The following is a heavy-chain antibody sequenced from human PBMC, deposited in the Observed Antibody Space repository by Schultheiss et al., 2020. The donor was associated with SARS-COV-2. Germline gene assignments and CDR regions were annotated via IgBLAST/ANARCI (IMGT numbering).Heavy chain of an antibody. CDR1: GGSFSGYYW. V-gene: IGHV2-26*01. CDR2: IFSNDEK. CDR3: ARMGHATILNGNWFDP. Sequence: TLSLTCAVYGGSFSGYYWSWIRQPPGKALEWLAHIFSNDEKSYSTSLKSRLTISKDTSKSQVVLTMTNMDPVDTATYYCARMGHATILNGNWFDPWGQGTLVTVSS. J-gene: IGHJ5*02. D-gene: IGHD3-3*01.